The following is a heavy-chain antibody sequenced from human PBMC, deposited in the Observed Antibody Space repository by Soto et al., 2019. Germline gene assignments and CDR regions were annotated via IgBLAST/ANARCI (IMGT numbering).Heavy chain of an antibody. CDR3: ARGHSTDCSNGVCSFFYNHEMDV. Sequence: ASVNVSCKASGYSFTDDHIHWVRQAPGQGLEWLGRINPKSGGTSTAQKFQGRVTMTRDRSISTVYMELTRLRSDDTAVYFCARGHSTDCSNGVCSFFYNHEMDVWGQGTTVTVSS. D-gene: IGHD2-8*01. CDR1: GYSFTDDH. J-gene: IGHJ6*02. V-gene: IGHV1-2*06. CDR2: INPKSGGT.